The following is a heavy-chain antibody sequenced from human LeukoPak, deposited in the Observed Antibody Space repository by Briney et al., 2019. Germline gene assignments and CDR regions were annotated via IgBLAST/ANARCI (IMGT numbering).Heavy chain of an antibody. D-gene: IGHD3-10*01. CDR1: GGSFSGYY. CDR2: IYYSGST. J-gene: IGHJ4*02. CDR3: ARDHGSGSYQFDY. V-gene: IGHV4-34*01. Sequence: PSETLSLTCAVYGGSFSGYYWSWIRQPPGKGLEWIGYIYYSGSTYYSPSLKSRVTISVDTSKNQFSLKLSSVTAADTAVYYCARDHGSGSYQFDYWGQGTLVTVSS.